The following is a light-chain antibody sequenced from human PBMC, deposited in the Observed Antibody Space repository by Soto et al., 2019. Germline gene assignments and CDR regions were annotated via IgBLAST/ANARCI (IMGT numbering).Light chain of an antibody. Sequence: EIVLTQSPGTLSLSPGERATLSCRASQSVSSTTLAWYQQKPGQAPRLLIYGASSRATGIPDRFSGSGSGTDFTLTISRLEPEDFAVYYCQKYGSSPPVYTFGQGTKLEIK. J-gene: IGKJ2*01. V-gene: IGKV3-20*01. CDR1: QSVSSTT. CDR2: GAS. CDR3: QKYGSSPPVYT.